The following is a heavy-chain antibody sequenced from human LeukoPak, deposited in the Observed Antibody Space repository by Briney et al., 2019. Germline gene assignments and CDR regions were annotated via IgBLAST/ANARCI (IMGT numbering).Heavy chain of an antibody. Sequence: PGGFLRLSCAASGFPFSNYAMTWVRQAPGKGLERVSGISDSGDRTYYADSVKGRFTISRDNSKNMLYLQMNSLRVEDTALYYCAKGLGTSGYHDYWGQGTLVTVSS. D-gene: IGHD3-22*01. CDR3: AKGLGTSGYHDY. CDR1: GFPFSNYA. J-gene: IGHJ4*02. CDR2: ISDSGDRT. V-gene: IGHV3-23*01.